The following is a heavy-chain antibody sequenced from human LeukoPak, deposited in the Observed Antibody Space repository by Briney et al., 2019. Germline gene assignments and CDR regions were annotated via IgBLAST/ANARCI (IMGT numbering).Heavy chain of an antibody. CDR1: GFTFSTYW. D-gene: IGHD3-22*01. CDR3: ARDGYYDSSAIDY. Sequence: AGSLRLSCAASGFTFSTYWMNWVRQAPGKGLEWVATIKQDVSEKYYVDSVKGRFTISRDNAENSLYLQMNAQRAEDTAVYYCARDGYYDSSAIDYWGQGTLVTVSS. CDR2: IKQDVSEK. J-gene: IGHJ4*02. V-gene: IGHV3-7*01.